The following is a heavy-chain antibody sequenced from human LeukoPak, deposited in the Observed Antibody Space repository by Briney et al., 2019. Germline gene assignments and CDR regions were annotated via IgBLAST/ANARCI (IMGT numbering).Heavy chain of an antibody. J-gene: IGHJ4*02. Sequence: GGSLRLSCAASGFTFSDYSMNWVRQAPGKRVEGVSSISAGSNYIYYGDSVKGRFTISRDNAKNSLYLQMSSLRAEDTAVYYCARDASTRCYLCEVDHWGQGTLVTVSS. D-gene: IGHD2-2*01. CDR3: ARDASTRCYLCEVDH. V-gene: IGHV3-21*01. CDR1: GFTFSDYS. CDR2: ISAGSNYI.